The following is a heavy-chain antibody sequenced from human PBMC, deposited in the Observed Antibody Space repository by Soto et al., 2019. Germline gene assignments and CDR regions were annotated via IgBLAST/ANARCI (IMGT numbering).Heavy chain of an antibody. CDR3: AKEEAVLTFDY. Sequence: EVQLLESGGGLVQPGGSLRLSCAASGFSFSSYSMSWVRQAPGRGLEWASGISSGGGSIFYADSVKGRFTISRDNSKGTLYLQMNSLRGEDTAVYYCAKEEAVLTFDYWGQGTLVTVSS. D-gene: IGHD3-9*01. CDR1: GFSFSSYS. J-gene: IGHJ4*02. V-gene: IGHV3-23*01. CDR2: ISSGGGSI.